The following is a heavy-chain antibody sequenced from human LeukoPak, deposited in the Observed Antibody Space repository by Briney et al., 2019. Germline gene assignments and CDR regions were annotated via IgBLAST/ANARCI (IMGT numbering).Heavy chain of an antibody. J-gene: IGHJ3*02. V-gene: IGHV3-53*01. Sequence: QTGGSLRLSCAASGFTVRSNYMNWVRQAPGKGLEWVSIIYNSGGTNYADSVKGRFTISRDNSKNTVYLQMNSLRAEDTALYYCARDAKGAFDIWGHGTMVTVSS. CDR2: IYNSGGT. CDR3: ARDAKGAFDI. CDR1: GFTVRSNY.